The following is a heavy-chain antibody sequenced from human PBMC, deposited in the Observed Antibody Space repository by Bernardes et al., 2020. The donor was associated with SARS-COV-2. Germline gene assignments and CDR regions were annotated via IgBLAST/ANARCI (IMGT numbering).Heavy chain of an antibody. CDR2: IVVGSGIT. J-gene: IGHJ4*02. CDR1: GFTFTSSA. D-gene: IGHD2-21*01. CDR3: AADLGYCGGDCFDY. Sequence: AVKVSCKASGFTFTSSAMQWVRQARGQRLEWIGWIVVGSGITTYAQKFQERVTITRDMSTSTAYMELSSLRSEDTAVYYCAADLGYCGGDCFDYWGQGTLVTVSS. V-gene: IGHV1-58*02.